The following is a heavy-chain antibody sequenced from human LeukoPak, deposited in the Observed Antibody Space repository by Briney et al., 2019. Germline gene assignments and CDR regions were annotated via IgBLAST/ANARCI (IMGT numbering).Heavy chain of an antibody. Sequence: PSETLSLTCTVSGGSISSYYWSWIRQPPGKGLEWSGYIYYSGSTNYNPSLKSRVTISVDTSKNQSSLKLSSVTAADTAVYYCAGAGFGAVYYYYGMDVWGKGTTVTVSS. V-gene: IGHV4-59*01. CDR2: IYYSGST. J-gene: IGHJ6*04. D-gene: IGHD3-10*01. CDR1: GGSISSYY. CDR3: AGAGFGAVYYYYGMDV.